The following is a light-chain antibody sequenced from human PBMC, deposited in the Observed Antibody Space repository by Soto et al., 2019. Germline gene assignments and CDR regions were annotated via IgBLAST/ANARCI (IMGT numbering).Light chain of an antibody. J-gene: IGKJ1*01. CDR1: LSVSSD. V-gene: IGKV3-15*01. CDR3: QHYNNWPWT. Sequence: EVAMTQSPPTLSVSPGGRATLSCRASLSVSSDLAWYQQKPGQAPRLLIYGASTRATGIPARFSGSASGTEFTLTISSLQSEDFAVYYCQHYNNWPWTFGQGTKVDIK. CDR2: GAS.